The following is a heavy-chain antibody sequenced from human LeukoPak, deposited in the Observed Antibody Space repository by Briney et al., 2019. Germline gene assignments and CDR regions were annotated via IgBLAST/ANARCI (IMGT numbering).Heavy chain of an antibody. CDR1: GYTFTSYD. J-gene: IGHJ4*02. V-gene: IGHV1-18*01. D-gene: IGHD3-22*01. CDR2: ISAYNGNT. Sequence: ASVKVSCKASGYTFTSYDINWVRQATGQRLEWMGWISAYNGNTNYAQKLQGRVTMTTDTSTSTAYMELRSLRSDDTAVYYCARDRPHSSTYYYDSSGYYPDYWGQGTLVTVSS. CDR3: ARDRPHSSTYYYDSSGYYPDY.